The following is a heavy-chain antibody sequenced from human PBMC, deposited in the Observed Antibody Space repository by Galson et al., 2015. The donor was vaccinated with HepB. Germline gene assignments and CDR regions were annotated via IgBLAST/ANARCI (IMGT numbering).Heavy chain of an antibody. Sequence: SLRLSCAASGFTFSSYSMNWVRQAPGKGLEWVSSISSSSSYIYYADSVKGRFTISRDNAKNSLYLQMNSLRAEDTAVYYCARDAPTYDSSGYYAYDTTYYFDYWGQGTLVTVSS. CDR2: ISSSSSYI. D-gene: IGHD3-22*01. CDR1: GFTFSSYS. V-gene: IGHV3-21*01. J-gene: IGHJ4*02. CDR3: ARDAPTYDSSGYYAYDTTYYFDY.